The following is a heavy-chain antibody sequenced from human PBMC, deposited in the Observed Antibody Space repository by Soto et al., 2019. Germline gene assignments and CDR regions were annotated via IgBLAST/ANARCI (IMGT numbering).Heavy chain of an antibody. V-gene: IGHV4-39*01. J-gene: IGHJ6*02. CDR2: IYYSGST. D-gene: IGHD3-3*01. CDR3: ARPLLYDFWSGYGMDV. CDR1: GGSISSSSYY. Sequence: PSETLSLTCTVSGGSISSSSYYWGWIRQPPGMGLEWIGSIYYSGSTYYNPSLKSRVTISVDTSKNQFSLKLSSVTAADTAVYYCARPLLYDFWSGYGMDVWGQGTTVTVSS.